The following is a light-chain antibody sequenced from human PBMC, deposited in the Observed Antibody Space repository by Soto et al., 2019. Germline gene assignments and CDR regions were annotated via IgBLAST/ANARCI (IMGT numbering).Light chain of an antibody. CDR3: AAWDDSLNGPV. Sequence: QLVLTQPPSASGTPGQRVTISSSGSSSNIGSNTVNWYQQLPGTAPKLLIYGNNQRPSGVPDRFSGSKSGTSASLAISGLQSEDEADYYCAAWDDSLNGPVFGGGTKLTVL. V-gene: IGLV1-44*01. CDR1: SSNIGSNT. J-gene: IGLJ2*01. CDR2: GNN.